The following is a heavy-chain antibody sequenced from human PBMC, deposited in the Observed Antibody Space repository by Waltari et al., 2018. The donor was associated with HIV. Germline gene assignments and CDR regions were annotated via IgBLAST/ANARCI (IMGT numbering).Heavy chain of an antibody. Sequence: EVQLVDSGGGLVKPGGSLRLSCAASGFTFSDYSMNWVRQSPGKGLEWVLSISSSGSFIYYADSVKGRFTISRDNAQNSMYLQMNNLRADDSAMYYCARDSRGTSWSLNWFDPWGQGTLVTVSS. D-gene: IGHD6-13*01. CDR2: ISSSGSFI. CDR3: ARDSRGTSWSLNWFDP. J-gene: IGHJ5*02. CDR1: GFTFSDYS. V-gene: IGHV3-21*02.